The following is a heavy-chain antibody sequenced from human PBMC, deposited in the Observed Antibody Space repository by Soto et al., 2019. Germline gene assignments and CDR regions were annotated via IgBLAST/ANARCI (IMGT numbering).Heavy chain of an antibody. J-gene: IGHJ6*02. CDR1: GYTFTRYG. CDR3: AKNGQLAYYYYGMDF. V-gene: IGHV1-18*01. Sequence: QGQLVQSGPEVTKPGASVKVSCKASGYTFTRYGISWVRQAPGQGLEWMGWISGYNGDTNYAQKVQGRVTMTIDTSTSTAYMELRSLTSDDTAIYYCAKNGQLAYYYYGMDFWGQGTTVTVSS. CDR2: ISGYNGDT. D-gene: IGHD1-1*01.